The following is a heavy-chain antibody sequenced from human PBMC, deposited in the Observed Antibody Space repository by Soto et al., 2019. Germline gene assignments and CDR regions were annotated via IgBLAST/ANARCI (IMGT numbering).Heavy chain of an antibody. V-gene: IGHV4-39*07. CDR1: GGSISSRGSY. J-gene: IGHJ5*02. CDR3: AITFNCSSTSCSNWFDP. CDR2: INHIGST. Sequence: SETLSLTCTVSGGSISSRGSYWGWIRQPPGKGLEWIGEINHIGSTNYNPSLKSRVTISVDTSKNQFSLKLSSVTAADTAVYYCAITFNCSSTSCSNWFDPWGQGTLVTVSS. D-gene: IGHD2-2*01.